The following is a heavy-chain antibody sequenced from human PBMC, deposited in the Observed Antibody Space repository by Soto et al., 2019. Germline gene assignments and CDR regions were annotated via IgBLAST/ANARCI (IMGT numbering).Heavy chain of an antibody. J-gene: IGHJ4*02. Sequence: EVQLVESGGALVKPGGSLGLSCAPSGFTFSNNGRPWSAQPPGKGRCWVSRIDSDGSRITYADFVKGRFTISRDNAKNTVYLHMNSLTAEDTAVYYCVRTSLVVAVATREDFWGQGTLVTVSS. CDR1: GFTFSNNG. D-gene: IGHD2-15*01. CDR2: IDSDGSRI. V-gene: IGHV3-74*01. CDR3: VRTSLVVAVATREDF.